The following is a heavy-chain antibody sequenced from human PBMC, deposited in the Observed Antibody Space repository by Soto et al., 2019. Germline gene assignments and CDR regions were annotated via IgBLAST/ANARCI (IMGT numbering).Heavy chain of an antibody. D-gene: IGHD6-13*01. J-gene: IGHJ4*02. V-gene: IGHV4-38-2*02. CDR3: ARDSQQLVGGDY. CDR2: IYHSGST. Sequence: PSETLSLTCAVSGYSISSGYYWGWIRQPPGKGLEWIGSIYHSGSTYYNPSLKSRVTISVDTSKNQFSLKLSSVTAADTAVYYCARDSQQLVGGDYWGQGTLVTVS. CDR1: GYSISSGYY.